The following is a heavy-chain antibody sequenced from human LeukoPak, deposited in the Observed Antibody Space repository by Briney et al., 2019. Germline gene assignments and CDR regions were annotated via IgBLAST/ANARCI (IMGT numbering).Heavy chain of an antibody. V-gene: IGHV1-69*13. CDR2: IIPIFGTA. D-gene: IGHD2-2*01. CDR3: ARDRGGDIVVVPAAI. Sequence: SVKVSCKASGGTFSSYAISWVRQAPGQGLEWMGGIIPIFGTANYAQKFQGKVTITADESTSTAYMELSSRRSEDTAVYYCARDRGGDIVVVPAAIWGQGTLVTASS. J-gene: IGHJ4*02. CDR1: GGTFSSYA.